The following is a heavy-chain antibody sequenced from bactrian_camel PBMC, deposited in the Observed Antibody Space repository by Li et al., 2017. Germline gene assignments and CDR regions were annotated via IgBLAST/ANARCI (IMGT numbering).Heavy chain of an antibody. CDR1: DSLDDFK. CDR3: ATGLYSDYGGFHEYTY. V-gene: IGHV3-2*01. D-gene: IGHD4*01. J-gene: IGHJ4*01. CDR2: IYSDGSNT. Sequence: HVQLVESGGGSVQAGGSLRFSCRDSLDDFKIAWVRQAPGKGLEWLSSIYSDGSNTNYADSVKGRFTISRDNGKNTLYLQMNSLKTEDTAVYYCATGLYSDYGGFHEYTYWGQGTQVTVS.